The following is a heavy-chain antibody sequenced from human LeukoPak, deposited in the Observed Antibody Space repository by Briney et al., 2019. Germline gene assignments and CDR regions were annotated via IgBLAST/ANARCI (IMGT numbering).Heavy chain of an antibody. CDR1: GGSFSGYY. CDR3: ARSGDYYGSGSYPDY. V-gene: IGHV4-34*01. Sequence: SETLSLTCAVYGGSFSGYYWSWIRQPPGKGLEWIGEINHSGSTNYNPSLKSRVTISVDTSKNQFSLKLSSVTAADTAVYYCARSGDYYGSGSYPDYWGQGTLVTVSS. CDR2: INHSGST. J-gene: IGHJ4*02. D-gene: IGHD3-10*01.